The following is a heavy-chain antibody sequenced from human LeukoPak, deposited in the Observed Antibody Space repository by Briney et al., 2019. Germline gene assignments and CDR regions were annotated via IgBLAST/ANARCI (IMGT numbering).Heavy chain of an antibody. V-gene: IGHV3-49*04. CDR2: IRSKAYGGTT. D-gene: IGHD5-18*01. CDR1: GFTFGDYA. CDR3: TRDRGYGKNDY. J-gene: IGHJ4*02. Sequence: GGSLRLSCTASGFTFGDYAMSWVRQAPGKGLEWVGFIRSKAYGGTTEYAASVKGRFTISRDDSKSIAYLRMNSLKTEDTAVYYCTRDRGYGKNDYWGQGTLVTVSS.